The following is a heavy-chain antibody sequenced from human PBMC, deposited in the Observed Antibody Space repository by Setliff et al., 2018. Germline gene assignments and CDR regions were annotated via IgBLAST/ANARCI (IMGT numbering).Heavy chain of an antibody. V-gene: IGHV1-2*04. D-gene: IGHD3-3*01. CDR1: GGTFSSYA. J-gene: IGHJ4*02. CDR2: INPNSGGT. Sequence: GASVKVSCKASGGTFSSYAISWVRQAPGQGLEWMGWINPNSGGTNYAQKFQGWVTMTRDTSISTAYMELSRLRSDDTAVYYCARGRDFWSGYLVYWGQGTLVTVSS. CDR3: ARGRDFWSGYLVY.